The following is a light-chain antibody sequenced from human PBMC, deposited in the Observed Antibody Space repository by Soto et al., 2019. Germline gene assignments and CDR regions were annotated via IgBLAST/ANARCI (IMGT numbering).Light chain of an antibody. CDR1: QSVSSSY. V-gene: IGKV3-20*01. CDR2: GAS. CDR3: QQYGSSPNT. Sequence: EIVLTQSPGTLSLSPGERATLSCRASQSVSSSYLAWYQQKPGQAPRRLSYGASSRDTGIPDRFSGSGSGTDFTLTISRLEPEDFAVYYCQQYGSSPNTFGPGTKVDIK. J-gene: IGKJ3*01.